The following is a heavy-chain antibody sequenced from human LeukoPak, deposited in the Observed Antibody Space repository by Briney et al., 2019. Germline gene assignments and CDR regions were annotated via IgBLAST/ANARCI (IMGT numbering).Heavy chain of an antibody. CDR1: GGSLSSGGYY. J-gene: IGHJ4*02. CDR3: ARGACSGGSCYDFDY. Sequence: SETLSLTCTVSGGSLSSGGYYWRWLRQHPGTGLEWIGYIYYSGWTYYNPSLKSRVTVSVDTSKNQFSLKLSSVTAADTAVYYCARGACSGGSCYDFDYWGQGTLVTVSS. D-gene: IGHD2-15*01. CDR2: IYYSGWT. V-gene: IGHV4-31*03.